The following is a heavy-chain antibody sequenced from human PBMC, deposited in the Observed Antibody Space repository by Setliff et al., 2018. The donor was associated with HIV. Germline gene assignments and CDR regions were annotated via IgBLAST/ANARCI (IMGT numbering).Heavy chain of an antibody. V-gene: IGHV4-34*01. CDR3: ARLKGQYSSSSGRTWFDP. J-gene: IGHJ5*02. D-gene: IGHD6-6*01. CDR2: INDSGST. CDR1: GGSFSDYY. Sequence: KASETLSLTCAVYGGSFSDYYWTWIRQPPGKGLEWIGEINDSGSTNYNPSLKSRVTMSVDTAKNQFSLKLSSVTAADTAVYYCARLKGQYSSSSGRTWFDPWGQGTQVTVSS.